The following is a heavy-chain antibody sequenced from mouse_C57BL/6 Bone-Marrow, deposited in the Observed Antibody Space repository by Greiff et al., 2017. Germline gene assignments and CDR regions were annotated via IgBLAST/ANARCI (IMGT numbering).Heavy chain of an antibody. CDR3: ARYDYDGGYFDY. CDR1: GYTFTSYW. Sequence: QVQLQQPGAELVKPGASVKMSCKASGYTFTSYWITWVKQRPGQGLEWIGDIYPGSGSTNYNEKFKSKATLTVDTSSSTAYMQLSSLTSEDSAVYDCARYDYDGGYFDYWGQGTTLTVSS. CDR2: IYPGSGST. J-gene: IGHJ2*01. D-gene: IGHD2-4*01. V-gene: IGHV1-55*01.